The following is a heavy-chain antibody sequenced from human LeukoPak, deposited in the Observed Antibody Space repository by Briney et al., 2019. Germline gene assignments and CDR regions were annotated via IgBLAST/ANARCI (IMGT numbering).Heavy chain of an antibody. CDR1: GDSFKNYY. Sequence: SETLSLTCAVYGDSFKNYYWTWIRQSPEKGLEWIGEINHGGLTSYNPSLKSRVTISLDTSRNQFSLKLNSVTAADTAVYYCAKSNGYGLIDIWGQGTMVTVSS. CDR2: INHGGLT. V-gene: IGHV4-34*01. D-gene: IGHD3-22*01. J-gene: IGHJ3*02. CDR3: AKSNGYGLIDI.